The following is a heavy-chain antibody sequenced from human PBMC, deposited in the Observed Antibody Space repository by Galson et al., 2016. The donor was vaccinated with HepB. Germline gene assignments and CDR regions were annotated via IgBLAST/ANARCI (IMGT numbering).Heavy chain of an antibody. Sequence: SVKVSCKASGYTFSSFGVSWVRQAPGQGLEWMGWISAHNGNTNFDQKFQGRVTMTTDTSTSTAYMELRSLRSDDSAVYYCARATLGGSWPYYHYCGMDVWGQGSTVTVSS. CDR1: GYTFSSFG. J-gene: IGHJ6*02. CDR3: ARATLGGSWPYYHYCGMDV. V-gene: IGHV1-18*01. D-gene: IGHD3-16*01. CDR2: ISAHNGNT.